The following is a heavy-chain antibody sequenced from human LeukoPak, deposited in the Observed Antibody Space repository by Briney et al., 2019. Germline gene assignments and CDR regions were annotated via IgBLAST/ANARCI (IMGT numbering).Heavy chain of an antibody. CDR2: ISTSGSTI. CDR1: GFTFSSYA. CDR3: ARGSGSYYNEINFDY. J-gene: IGHJ4*02. Sequence: GGSLRLSCAVSGFTFSSYAMNWVRQAPGKGLEWVSYISTSGSTIYYADSVKGRFTMSRDNAKNSLYLQMNSLRAEDTAVYYCARGSGSYYNEINFDYWGQGTLVTVSS. V-gene: IGHV3-48*04. D-gene: IGHD3-10*01.